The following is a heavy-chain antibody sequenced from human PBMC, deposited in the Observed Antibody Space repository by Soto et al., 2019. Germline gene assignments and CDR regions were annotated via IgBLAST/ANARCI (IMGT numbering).Heavy chain of an antibody. J-gene: IGHJ6*03. Sequence: GASVKVSCKASGYTFTSYDINWVRQATGQGLEWMGWMNPNSGNTGYAQKFQGRVTMTRNTSISTAYMELSSLRSEDTAVYYCARVGYYDFWSGYALTNYYYYYMDVWGKGTTVTVSS. CDR2: MNPNSGNT. CDR1: GYTFTSYD. D-gene: IGHD3-3*01. CDR3: ARVGYYDFWSGYALTNYYYYYMDV. V-gene: IGHV1-8*01.